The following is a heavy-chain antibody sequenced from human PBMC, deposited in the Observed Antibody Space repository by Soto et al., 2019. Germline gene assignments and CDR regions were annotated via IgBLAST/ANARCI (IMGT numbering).Heavy chain of an antibody. CDR3: ARGGGSYPPTPFDY. J-gene: IGHJ4*02. CDR2: IIPIFGTA. D-gene: IGHD1-26*01. CDR1: GGTFSSYA. V-gene: IGHV1-69*13. Sequence: SVEVSCRASGGTFSSYAISWVRQAPGQGLEWMGGIIPIFGTANYAQKFQGRVTITADESTSTAYMELSSLRSEDTAVYYCARGGGSYPPTPFDYWGQGTLVTVSS.